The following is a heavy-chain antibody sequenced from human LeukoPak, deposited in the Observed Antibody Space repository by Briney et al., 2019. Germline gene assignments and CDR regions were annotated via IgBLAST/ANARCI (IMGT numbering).Heavy chain of an antibody. D-gene: IGHD3-22*01. Sequence: SETLSLTCTVSGGSISSSSYYWGWIRQPPGEGLEWIGSIYYSGSTYYNPSLKSRVTISVDTSKNQFSLKLSSVTAADTAVYYCATHTNNYYDSSGYSDYWGQGTLVTVSS. J-gene: IGHJ4*02. CDR3: ATHTNNYYDSSGYSDY. CDR1: GGSISSSSYY. CDR2: IYYSGST. V-gene: IGHV4-39*01.